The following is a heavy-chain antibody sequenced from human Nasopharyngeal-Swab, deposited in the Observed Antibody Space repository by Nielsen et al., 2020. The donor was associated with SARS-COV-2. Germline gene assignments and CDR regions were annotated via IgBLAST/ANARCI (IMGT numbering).Heavy chain of an antibody. CDR1: GFTFSSYG. D-gene: IGHD3-10*01. CDR2: ISYDGSNK. V-gene: IGHV3-30*18. Sequence: GESLKISCAASGFTFSSYGMHWVRQAPGKGLEWVAVISYDGSNKYYADSVKGRFTISRDNSKNTLCLQMNSLRAEDTAVYYCAKVGGSGSFDYWGQGTLVTVSS. CDR3: AKVGGSGSFDY. J-gene: IGHJ4*02.